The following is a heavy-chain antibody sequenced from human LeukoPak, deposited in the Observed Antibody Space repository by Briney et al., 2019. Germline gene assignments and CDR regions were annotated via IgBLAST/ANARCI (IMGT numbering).Heavy chain of an antibody. Sequence: PSETLSLTCTVSGGSISSSSYYWGWIRQPPGKGLEWIGSIYYSGSTYYNPSLKSRVTISVDTSKNQFSLKLSSVTAADTAVYYCATPLRLQGVYYDSSGYYLYWGQGTLVTVSS. CDR1: GGSISSSSYY. V-gene: IGHV4-39*01. J-gene: IGHJ4*02. D-gene: IGHD3-22*01. CDR2: IYYSGST. CDR3: ATPLRLQGVYYDSSGYYLY.